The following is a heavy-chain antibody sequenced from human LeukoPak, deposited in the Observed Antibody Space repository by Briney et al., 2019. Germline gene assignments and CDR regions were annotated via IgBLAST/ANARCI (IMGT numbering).Heavy chain of an antibody. V-gene: IGHV3-48*02. J-gene: IGHJ4*02. CDR2: IGLSSRNT. Sequence: GGSLRLSCVASGFTFSDYSMNWVRQAPGKGLEWVSDIGLSSRNTFYAESVEGRFTISSDNAKNLLFLQMNSLRDEDTAVYYCVRDLEYSFDHWGQGTLVTVSS. CDR3: VRDLEYSFDH. CDR1: GFTFSDYS. D-gene: IGHD3-3*01.